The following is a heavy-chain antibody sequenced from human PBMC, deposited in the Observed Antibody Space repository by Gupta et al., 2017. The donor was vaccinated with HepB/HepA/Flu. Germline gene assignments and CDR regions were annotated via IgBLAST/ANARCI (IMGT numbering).Heavy chain of an antibody. Sequence: EVQLAESGGGLVQPGGSLRLSCAASGFTVSSYWMHWVRQAPGKGLVWVSRMNQHGSVINYADSVKGRFTISRDNTKNALYLQMNSLRAEDTAIYFCSRDTFGPYDYWGQGTLVIVSS. CDR3: SRDTFGPYDY. J-gene: IGHJ4*02. D-gene: IGHD2/OR15-2a*01. CDR2: MNQHGSVI. V-gene: IGHV3-74*01. CDR1: GFTVSSYW.